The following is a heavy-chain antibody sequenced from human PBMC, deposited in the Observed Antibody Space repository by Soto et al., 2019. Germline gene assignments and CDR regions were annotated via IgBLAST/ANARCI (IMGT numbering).Heavy chain of an antibody. V-gene: IGHV4-39*01. CDR3: ARSLITMVPGAD. Sequence: QLQLQESGPGLVKPSETLSLTCTVSGGSISSSSYYWGWIRPPPGKGLEWIGSFYYSGSTYYPPSLKSRVTISVDTSMNLFSLKLSSVTVADTAVYYCARSLITMVPGADWGQGTLVTVSS. J-gene: IGHJ4*02. CDR2: FYYSGST. CDR1: GGSISSSSYY. D-gene: IGHD3-10*01.